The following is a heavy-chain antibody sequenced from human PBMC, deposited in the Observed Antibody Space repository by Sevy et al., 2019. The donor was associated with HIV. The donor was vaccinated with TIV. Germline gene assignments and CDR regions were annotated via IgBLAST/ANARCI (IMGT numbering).Heavy chain of an antibody. Sequence: GGFLRLSCAASGFTFSDYYMSCIRQAPGKGLEWVSYISSSGSTIYYADSVKGRFTISRDNAKNSLYLQMNSLRAEDTAVYYCARVLRGSYYCYFDYWGQGTSVTVSS. V-gene: IGHV3-11*01. D-gene: IGHD1-26*01. CDR1: GFTFSDYY. J-gene: IGHJ4*02. CDR2: ISSSGSTI. CDR3: ARVLRGSYYCYFDY.